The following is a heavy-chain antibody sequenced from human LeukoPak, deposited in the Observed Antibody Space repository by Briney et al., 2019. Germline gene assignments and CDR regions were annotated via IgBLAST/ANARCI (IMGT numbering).Heavy chain of an antibody. Sequence: SETLSLTCSVSDDSITMYYWSWIRQPAGKGLEWIGRIHTSGSTNYNPSLKSRVTLSVDTSKRQFSLKLSSVTAADTAVYYCARVRVTFGGVIAVFDYWGQGTLVTVSS. CDR1: DDSITMYY. J-gene: IGHJ4*02. V-gene: IGHV4-4*07. CDR2: IHTSGST. CDR3: ARVRVTFGGVIAVFDY. D-gene: IGHD3-16*02.